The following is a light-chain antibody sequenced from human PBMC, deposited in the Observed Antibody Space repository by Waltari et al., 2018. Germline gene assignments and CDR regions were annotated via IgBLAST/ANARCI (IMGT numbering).Light chain of an antibody. Sequence: EIVLTQSPGTLSLSPGARATLSCRANQPVRTPYLAWYQQKTGQAPTLLIYGSSRATGIPDRFSGSGSGTDFSLTISSLGPEDFAVYYCQQYDISPLTFGGGTKVAIK. V-gene: IGKV3-20*01. CDR3: QQYDISPLT. CDR2: GSS. CDR1: QPVRTPY. J-gene: IGKJ4*01.